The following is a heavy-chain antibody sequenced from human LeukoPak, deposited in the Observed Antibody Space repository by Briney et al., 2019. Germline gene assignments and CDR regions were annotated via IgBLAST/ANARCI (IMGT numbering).Heavy chain of an antibody. CDR1: GYTFTSYG. CDR2: ISAYNGKT. J-gene: IGHJ4*02. V-gene: IGHV1-18*01. CDR3: ARDLGYCSGGSCLTFDY. Sequence: ASVKVSCKASGYTFTSYGISWVRQAPGQGLEWMGWISAYNGKTNYAQKLQGRVTMTTDTSTSTAYMELRSLRSDDTAVYYCARDLGYCSGGSCLTFDYWGQGTLVTVSS. D-gene: IGHD2-15*01.